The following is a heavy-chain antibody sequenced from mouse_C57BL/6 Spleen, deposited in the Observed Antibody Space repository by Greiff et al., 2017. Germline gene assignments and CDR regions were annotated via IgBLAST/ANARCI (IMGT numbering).Heavy chain of an antibody. J-gene: IGHJ3*01. CDR2: ISYDGSN. D-gene: IGHD4-1*01. V-gene: IGHV3-6*01. CDR1: GYSITSGYY. CDR3: ARANPFAY. Sequence: EVQLVESGPGLVKPSQSLSLSCSVTGYSITSGYYWNWIRQVPGNKLEWMGFISYDGSNNYNPSLKNRISITRDTSTNQFFLKLNSVTTEDTATYYCARANPFAYWGQGTLVTVSA.